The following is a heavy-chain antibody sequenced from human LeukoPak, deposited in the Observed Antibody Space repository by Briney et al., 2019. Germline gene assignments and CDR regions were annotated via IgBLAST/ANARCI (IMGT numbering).Heavy chain of an antibody. Sequence: SETLSLTCTVYGGSFSGYYWSWIRQSPGKGLEWIGEINHSGSTNYNPSLKSRVTISLDTSKNQFSLKLSSVTAADTAVYYCARGSRWELPLDYWGQGTLVTVSS. CDR2: INHSGST. CDR3: ARGSRWELPLDY. J-gene: IGHJ4*02. D-gene: IGHD1-26*01. V-gene: IGHV4-34*01. CDR1: GGSFSGYY.